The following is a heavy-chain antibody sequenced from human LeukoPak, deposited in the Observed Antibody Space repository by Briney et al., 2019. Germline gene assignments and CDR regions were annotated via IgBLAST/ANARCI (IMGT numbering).Heavy chain of an antibody. J-gene: IGHJ4*02. CDR2: ISGSGAIT. D-gene: IGHD4-17*01. Sequence: GGSLRLSCAASGFTFSSYAMSWVRQAPGKGLEWVSLISGSGAITYYADSVKGRFTISRDNSKNTLYLQMNSLRAEDTAVYYCAKVKGYGDYLYYFDYWGQGTLVTVSS. CDR3: AKVKGYGDYLYYFDY. V-gene: IGHV3-23*01. CDR1: GFTFSSYA.